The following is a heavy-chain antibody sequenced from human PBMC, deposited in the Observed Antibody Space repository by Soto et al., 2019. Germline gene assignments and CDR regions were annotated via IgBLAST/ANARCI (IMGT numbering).Heavy chain of an antibody. Sequence: GGSLRLSCAASGSTFSSSEMHWVRQAPGKGLEWVSYISKSSSVIYYADSVKGRFTISRDNAKNLLYLQMNSLRAEDTAVYYCATLNSFGSDYWGRGTLVTVSS. V-gene: IGHV3-48*03. CDR3: ATLNSFGSDY. J-gene: IGHJ4*02. D-gene: IGHD5-18*01. CDR2: ISKSSSVI. CDR1: GSTFSSSE.